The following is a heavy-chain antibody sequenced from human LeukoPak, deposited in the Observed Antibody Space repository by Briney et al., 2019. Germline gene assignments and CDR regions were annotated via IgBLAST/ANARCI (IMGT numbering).Heavy chain of an antibody. CDR2: ISSSGSTI. Sequence: PGGSLRLSCAASGFTFSSYEMNWVRQAPGQGLEWVSYISSSGSTIFYADSVKGRFTISRDNSKNTLYLQMSSLRAEDTAVYYCVRQLAVPGPGYFDLWGRGTLVTVSS. CDR1: GFTFSSYE. CDR3: VRQLAVPGPGYFDL. V-gene: IGHV3-48*03. D-gene: IGHD6-19*01. J-gene: IGHJ2*01.